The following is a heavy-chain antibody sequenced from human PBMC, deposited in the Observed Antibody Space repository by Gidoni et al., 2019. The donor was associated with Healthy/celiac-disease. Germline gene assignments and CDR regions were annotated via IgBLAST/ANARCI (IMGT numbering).Heavy chain of an antibody. D-gene: IGHD2-2*01. V-gene: IGHV3-23*04. Sequence: EVQLVESGGGLVQPGGSLRLSCAASGFTFSSYAMSWVRQAPGKGLEWVSAISGSGGSTYYADSVKGRFTISRDNCKNTLYLQMNSLRAEDTAVYYCAKDPPPPVPATAIHLVDYWGQGTLVTVSS. J-gene: IGHJ4*02. CDR2: ISGSGGST. CDR3: AKDPPPPVPATAIHLVDY. CDR1: GFTFSSYA.